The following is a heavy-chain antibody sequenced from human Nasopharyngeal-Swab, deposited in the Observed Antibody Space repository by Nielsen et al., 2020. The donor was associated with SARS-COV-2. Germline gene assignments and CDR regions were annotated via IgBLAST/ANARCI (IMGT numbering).Heavy chain of an antibody. V-gene: IGHV1-69*04. CDR3: ARDWVVVTAPDWFDP. D-gene: IGHD2-21*02. J-gene: IGHJ5*02. CDR1: GGTFSSYA. Sequence: SVKVSCKASGGTFSSYAISWVRQAPGQGLEWMGRIIPILGIANYAQKFQGRVTITTDKSTSTAYMELSSLRSEDTAVYYCARDWVVVTAPDWFDPWGQGTLVTVSS. CDR2: IIPILGIA.